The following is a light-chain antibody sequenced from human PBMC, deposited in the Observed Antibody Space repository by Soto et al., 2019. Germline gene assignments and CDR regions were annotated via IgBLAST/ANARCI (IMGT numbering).Light chain of an antibody. CDR1: QSVLFSSNNKDY. Sequence: IVMTQSPDSLAVSLGERATINCKSSQSVLFSSNNKDYLAWYQQKPGQPPKLLISWASTRESGVPDRFSGSGSGTDFTLSSSSLQAEDVAVYYCQQYCSTPSPTFGGGTEVEIK. V-gene: IGKV4-1*01. CDR3: QQYCSTPSPT. J-gene: IGKJ4*01. CDR2: WAS.